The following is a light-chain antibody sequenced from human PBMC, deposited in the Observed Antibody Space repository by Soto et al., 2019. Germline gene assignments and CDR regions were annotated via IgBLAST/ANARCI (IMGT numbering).Light chain of an antibody. CDR2: EVT. CDR1: SSDVGGYNY. Sequence: QSALTQPASVSLSPGQSITISCTGTSSDVGGYNYVSWYQLHPGKAPKLILYEVTNRPSGVSDRFSGSKSGNTASLTISGLQAEDEADYYCSSYTSSTAYVFGTGTKVTVL. J-gene: IGLJ1*01. V-gene: IGLV2-14*01. CDR3: SSYTSSTAYV.